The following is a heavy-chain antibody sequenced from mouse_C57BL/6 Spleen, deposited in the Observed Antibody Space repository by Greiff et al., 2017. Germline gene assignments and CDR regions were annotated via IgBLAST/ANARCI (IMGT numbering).Heavy chain of an antibody. D-gene: IGHD1-1*01. CDR1: GYTFTDYN. V-gene: IGHV1-18*01. CDR3: ARFYGSSLYYAMDY. CDR2: INPNNGGT. J-gene: IGHJ4*01. Sequence: EVQLQQSGPELVKPGASVKIPCKASGYTFTDYNMAWVKQSHGKSLEWIGDINPNNGGTIYNQKFKGKATLTVDKSSSTAYMELRSLTSEDTAVYYCARFYGSSLYYAMDYWGQGTSVTVSS.